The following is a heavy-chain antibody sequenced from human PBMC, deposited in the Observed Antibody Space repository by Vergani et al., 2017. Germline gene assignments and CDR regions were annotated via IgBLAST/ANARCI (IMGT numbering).Heavy chain of an antibody. J-gene: IGHJ6*03. Sequence: QVQLAESGGGRVQPGRSLRLSCAASGFSFSSHAIHWVRQAPGKGLEWVAVISNDGSKKYYADSVKGRFTISRDNSKNTLDLQMNSLRTQDTAVYYCAKTGSVTSGSLQYNFYMDVWGKGTTVKVSS. CDR3: AKTGSVTSGSLQYNFYMDV. V-gene: IGHV3-30*18. CDR1: GFSFSSHA. D-gene: IGHD3-10*01. CDR2: ISNDGSKK.